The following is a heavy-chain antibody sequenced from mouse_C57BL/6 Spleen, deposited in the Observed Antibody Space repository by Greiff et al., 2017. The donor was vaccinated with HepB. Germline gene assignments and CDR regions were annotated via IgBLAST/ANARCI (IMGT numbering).Heavy chain of an antibody. J-gene: IGHJ3*01. D-gene: IGHD1-1*01. V-gene: IGHV1-15*01. Sequence: VQLQQSGAELVRPGASVTLSCKASGYTFTDYEMHWVKQTPVHGLEWIGAIDPETGGTAYNQKFKGKAILTADKSSSTAYMELRSLTSEDSAVYYCTRIGYYVSSYAWFAYWGQGTLVTVSA. CDR2: IDPETGGT. CDR1: GYTFTDYE. CDR3: TRIGYYVSSYAWFAY.